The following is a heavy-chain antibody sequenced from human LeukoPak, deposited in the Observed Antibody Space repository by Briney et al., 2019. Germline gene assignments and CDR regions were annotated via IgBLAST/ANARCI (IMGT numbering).Heavy chain of an antibody. Sequence: ASVKVSCKASGYTFTSYGISWVRQAPGQGLEWMGWISAYNGNTNYAQKLQGRVTMTTDTSTSTAYMELRSLRSDDTAVYYCARYAGGGLYGDYSFDPWGQGTLVTVSS. J-gene: IGHJ5*02. CDR3: ARYAGGGLYGDYSFDP. CDR1: GYTFTSYG. D-gene: IGHD4-17*01. V-gene: IGHV1-18*01. CDR2: ISAYNGNT.